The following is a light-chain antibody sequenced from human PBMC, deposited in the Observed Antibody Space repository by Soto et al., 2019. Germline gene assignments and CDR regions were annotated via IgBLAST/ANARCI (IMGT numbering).Light chain of an antibody. CDR2: DTS. J-gene: IGLJ3*02. CDR3: LLSFSGTWV. V-gene: IGLV7-46*01. Sequence: QAVVTQEPSLTVSPGGTVTLTCDSSTGAVTSGLYPYWFQQKPGQAPRTLIYDTSNKHSWTPARFSGSLLGGKAALTLSGAQSEDEADYYCLLSFSGTWVFGGGTKLTVL. CDR1: TGAVTSGLY.